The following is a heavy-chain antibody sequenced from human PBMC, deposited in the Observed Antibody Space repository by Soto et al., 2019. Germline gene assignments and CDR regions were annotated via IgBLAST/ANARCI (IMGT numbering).Heavy chain of an antibody. CDR3: GREGNSSSISH. Sequence: PSETLSLTCLVSGGSINDYYWSWLRQPPGGGLEWIGNIFYSGTTSYNPSLKSRVSVSIGTSRNQFSLKLTSVTAADTAVYYCGREGNSSSISHWGQGTLVTVSS. J-gene: IGHJ4*02. CDR2: IFYSGTT. D-gene: IGHD6-6*01. CDR1: GGSINDYY. V-gene: IGHV4-59*01.